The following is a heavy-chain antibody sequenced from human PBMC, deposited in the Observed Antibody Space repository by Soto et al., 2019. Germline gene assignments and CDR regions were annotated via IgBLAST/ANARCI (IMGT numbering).Heavy chain of an antibody. D-gene: IGHD3-22*01. CDR3: ARDSYYDSSGYFTYYFDY. J-gene: IGHJ4*02. CDR2: ISSSSSYI. CDR1: GFTFSSYS. Sequence: GGSLRLSCAASGFTFSSYSMNWVRQAPGKGLEWVSSISSSSSYIYYADSVKGRFTISRDNAKNSLYLQMNSLRAEDTAVYYCARDSYYDSSGYFTYYFDYWGQGTLVTVSS. V-gene: IGHV3-21*01.